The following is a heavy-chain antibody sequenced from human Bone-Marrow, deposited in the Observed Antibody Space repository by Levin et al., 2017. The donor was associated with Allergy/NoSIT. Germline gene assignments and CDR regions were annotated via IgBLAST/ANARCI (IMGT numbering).Heavy chain of an antibody. CDR2: SYWNGDQ. J-gene: IGHJ6*02. Sequence: VSGPTLVKPTQTLTLTCTFSGFSLTTSGVGVVWFRQPPGKALEWLAVSYWNGDQRYSPSLQSRLTVTKDTSKNQVVLTMTNIDPVDTATYYCAHRHDSYDYSGLDLWGQGTTVTVSS. D-gene: IGHD4-11*01. CDR3: AHRHDSYDYSGLDL. CDR1: GFSLTTSGVG. V-gene: IGHV2-5*01.